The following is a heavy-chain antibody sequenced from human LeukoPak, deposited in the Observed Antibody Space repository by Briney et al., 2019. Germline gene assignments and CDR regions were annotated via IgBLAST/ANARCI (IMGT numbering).Heavy chain of an antibody. CDR1: GFTFSDYY. CDR3: ARGGRRRITIFGVVNGFDY. D-gene: IGHD3-3*01. Sequence: GGSLRLSCAASGFTFSDYYMSWIRQAPGKGLEWVSYISSSGSTIYYADSVKGRFTISRDNAKNSLYLQMNSPRAEDTAVYYCARGGRRRITIFGVVNGFDYWGQGTLVTVSS. J-gene: IGHJ4*02. CDR2: ISSSGSTI. V-gene: IGHV3-11*01.